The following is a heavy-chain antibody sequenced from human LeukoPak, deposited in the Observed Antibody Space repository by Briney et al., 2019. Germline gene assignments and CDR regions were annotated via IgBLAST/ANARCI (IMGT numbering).Heavy chain of an antibody. CDR2: ISAYNGNM. J-gene: IGHJ4*02. D-gene: IGHD2-2*01. Sequence: ASVKVSCKTSGYTFTNYGVSWVRQAPGQGLEWMGWISAYNGNMNYAQKLQGRVTMTTDTSTSTAYMELSSLRSEDTAVYYCARGLSSPAAKRDYWGQGTLVTVSS. CDR3: ARGLSSPAAKRDY. V-gene: IGHV1-18*01. CDR1: GYTFTNYG.